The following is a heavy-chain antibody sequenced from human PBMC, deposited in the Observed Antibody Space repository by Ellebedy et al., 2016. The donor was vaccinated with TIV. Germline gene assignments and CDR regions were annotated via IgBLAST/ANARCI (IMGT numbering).Heavy chain of an antibody. J-gene: IGHJ4*02. CDR3: AKGYYYDSSGYYQNAYFDY. CDR1: GFTFTNYA. CDR2: ISYDGSNK. Sequence: GESLKISXAASGFTFTNYAMQWVRQAPGKGLEWVAVISYDGSNKYYADSVRGRFTISRDNSKNTLYLQMNSLRGEDAAVYYCAKGYYYDSSGYYQNAYFDYWGQGTLVTVSS. V-gene: IGHV3-30*04. D-gene: IGHD3-22*01.